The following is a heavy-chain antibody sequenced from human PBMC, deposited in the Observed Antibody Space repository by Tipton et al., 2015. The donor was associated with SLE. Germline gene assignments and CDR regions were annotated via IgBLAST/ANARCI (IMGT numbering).Heavy chain of an antibody. J-gene: IGHJ5*01. Sequence: QLVQSGAEVKKPGASVKVSCKASGYTFSSYGLSWVRQAPGQGLEWMGWISAYNGDTNYAQKLQGRVTMITDTSTSTAYMELRSLTSDDTAVYFCARESVRHGWFDSWGQGTLVTVSS. CDR2: ISAYNGDT. D-gene: IGHD6-19*01. CDR1: GYTFSSYG. CDR3: ARESVRHGWFDS. V-gene: IGHV1-18*01.